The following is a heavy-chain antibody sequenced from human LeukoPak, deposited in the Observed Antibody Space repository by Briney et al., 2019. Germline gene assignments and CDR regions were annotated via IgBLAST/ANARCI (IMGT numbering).Heavy chain of an antibody. Sequence: GGSLRLSCAASGFTFSSYSMNWVRQAPGKGLEWVSSISTGSSYIYYADSVKGRFTISRDNAKNSLYLQMNSLRAEDTAVYYCARDRNDILTGYTAFDIWGQGTMVTVSS. CDR3: ARDRNDILTGYTAFDI. J-gene: IGHJ3*02. V-gene: IGHV3-21*01. CDR2: ISTGSSYI. CDR1: GFTFSSYS. D-gene: IGHD3-9*01.